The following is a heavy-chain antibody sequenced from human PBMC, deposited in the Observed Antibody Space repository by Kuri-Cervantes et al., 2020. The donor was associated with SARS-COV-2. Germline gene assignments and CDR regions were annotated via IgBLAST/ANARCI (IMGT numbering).Heavy chain of an antibody. J-gene: IGHJ6*02. CDR3: ASIAALSSYGMDV. CDR2: INPSGGST. Sequence: ASVKVSCKASGYTFSGNYMHWVRQAPGQGLEWMGIINPSGGSTSYAQKFQGRVTMTRDTSTSTVYMELSSLRSEDTAVYYCASIAALSSYGMDVWGQGTTVTVSS. D-gene: IGHD6-6*01. V-gene: IGHV1-46*01. CDR1: GYTFSGNY.